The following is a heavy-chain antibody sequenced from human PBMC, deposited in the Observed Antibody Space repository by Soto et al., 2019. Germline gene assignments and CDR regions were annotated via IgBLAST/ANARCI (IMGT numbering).Heavy chain of an antibody. CDR3: AREGRYCSGGSCYSYYYYMDV. D-gene: IGHD2-15*01. J-gene: IGHJ6*03. CDR2: INHSGST. V-gene: IGHV4-34*01. Sequence: SETLSLTCAVYGGSFSGYYWSWIRQPPGKGLEWIGEINHSGSTNYNPSLKSRVTISVDTSKNQFSLKLSSVTAADTAVYCCAREGRYCSGGSCYSYYYYMDVWGKGTTVTVSS. CDR1: GGSFSGYY.